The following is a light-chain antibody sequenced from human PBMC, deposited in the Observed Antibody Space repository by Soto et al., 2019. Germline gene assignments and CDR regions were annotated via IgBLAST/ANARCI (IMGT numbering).Light chain of an antibody. CDR2: DVS. CDR1: SSDIGGYIY. CDR3: STYTSSRTR. V-gene: IGLV2-14*03. J-gene: IGLJ2*01. Sequence: QAVVTQPASVSGSPGQSITISCTGTSSDIGGYIYVSWYQHHPGKAPKLLIYDVSNRPSGVSNRFSGSKSGNTASLTISGLQVEDEADYFCSTYTSSRTRFGGGTKLTVL.